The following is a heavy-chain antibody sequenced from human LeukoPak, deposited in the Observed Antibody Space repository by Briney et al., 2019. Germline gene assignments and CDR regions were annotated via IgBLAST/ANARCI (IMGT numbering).Heavy chain of an antibody. J-gene: IGHJ5*02. CDR2: IYYSGST. CDR3: ARPVPSRLGWFDP. Sequence: SETLSLTCTVSGGSISSYYWSWIRQPPGKGLEWIGYIYYSGSTYYNPSLKSRVTISVDTSKNQFSLKPSSVTAADTAVYYCARPVPSRLGWFDPWGQGTLVTVSS. CDR1: GGSISSYY. D-gene: IGHD1-1*01. V-gene: IGHV4-59*08.